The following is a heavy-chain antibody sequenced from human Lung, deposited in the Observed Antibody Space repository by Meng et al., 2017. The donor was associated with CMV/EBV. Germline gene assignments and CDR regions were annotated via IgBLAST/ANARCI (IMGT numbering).Heavy chain of an antibody. D-gene: IGHD5-24*01. J-gene: IGHJ6*02. CDR2: INPDGSEK. V-gene: IGHV3-7*01. Sequence: GESXKISCAASGFTFSAYKMSWVRQAPGKGLEWAATINPDGSEKYYVESLKGRFTISRDNAKDSLFLQMDSLRAEDTAMYFCARDWRTGYTHSMDVWGQGXTVTVSS. CDR1: GFTFSAYK. CDR3: ARDWRTGYTHSMDV.